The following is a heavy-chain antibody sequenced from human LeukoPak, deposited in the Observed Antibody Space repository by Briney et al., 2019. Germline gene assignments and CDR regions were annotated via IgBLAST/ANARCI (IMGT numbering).Heavy chain of an antibody. V-gene: IGHV4-59*12. J-gene: IGHJ4*02. CDR3: ARGRFDRGVDY. Sequence: PSETLSLTCSVSGGSLSSYYWIWTRQPPGKGLEYIGYIFYSGQTNYNPSLKSRVTISVDTSKNQFSLKLSSVTAADTAVYYCARGRFDRGVDYWGQGTLVTVSS. CDR2: IFYSGQT. CDR1: GGSLSSYY.